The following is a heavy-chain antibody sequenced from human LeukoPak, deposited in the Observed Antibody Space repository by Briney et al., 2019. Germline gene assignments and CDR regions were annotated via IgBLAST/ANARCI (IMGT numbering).Heavy chain of an antibody. D-gene: IGHD5-24*01. CDR3: ARGVRWLHSPNMKRRYYFDY. CDR2: MNPNSGNT. V-gene: IGHV1-8*01. J-gene: IGHJ4*02. CDR1: GYTFTSYD. Sequence: AASVKVSCKASGYTFTSYDINWVRQATGQGLEWMGWMNPNSGNTGYAQKFQGRVTMTRNTSISTAYMELNSLRSEDTAVYYCARGVRWLHSPNMKRRYYFDYWGQGTLVTVSS.